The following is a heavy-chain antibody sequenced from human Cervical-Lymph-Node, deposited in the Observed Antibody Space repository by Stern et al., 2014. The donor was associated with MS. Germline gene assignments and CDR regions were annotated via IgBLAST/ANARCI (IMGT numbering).Heavy chain of an antibody. CDR2: ISWNIGYI. Sequence: VQLVESGGGLVHPGRSLRLSCSASGFSVPEDAMHWVRQAPGKGLERVSGISWNIGYIGYADAVKGRFTISRDNAKNSLYLQMNSLRVEDTALYYCAKGLPAASSWYVNFGMDVWGQGTTVTVSS. CDR3: AKGLPAASSWYVNFGMDV. J-gene: IGHJ6*02. D-gene: IGHD6-13*01. V-gene: IGHV3-9*01. CDR1: GFSVPEDA.